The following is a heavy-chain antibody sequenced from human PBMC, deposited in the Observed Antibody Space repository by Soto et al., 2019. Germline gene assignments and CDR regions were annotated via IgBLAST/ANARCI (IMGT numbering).Heavy chain of an antibody. CDR3: AKVPMQRAAAGTYYYYYGMDV. D-gene: IGHD6-13*01. CDR2: ISWNSGSI. V-gene: IGHV3-9*01. J-gene: IGHJ6*02. Sequence: GGSLRLSCAASGLTFDDYAMHWVRQAPGKGLEWVSGISWNSGSIGYADSVKGRFTISRDNAKNSLYLQMNSLRAEDTALYYCAKVPMQRAAAGTYYYYYGMDVWGQGTTVTVSS. CDR1: GLTFDDYA.